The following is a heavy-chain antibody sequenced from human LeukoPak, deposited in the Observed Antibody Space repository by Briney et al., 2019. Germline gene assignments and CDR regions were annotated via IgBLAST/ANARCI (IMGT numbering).Heavy chain of an antibody. Sequence: PSETLSLTCAVSGYSISNGYYWGWIRQPPGKGLEWIGNIYHVGNAYYNPSLKSRVTISVDTSKNQFSLRLTSVTAADTAVYYCARDKGSYGDFDYWGQGTLVTVSS. D-gene: IGHD5-18*01. CDR2: IYHVGNA. CDR1: GYSISNGYY. V-gene: IGHV4-38-2*02. CDR3: ARDKGSYGDFDY. J-gene: IGHJ4*02.